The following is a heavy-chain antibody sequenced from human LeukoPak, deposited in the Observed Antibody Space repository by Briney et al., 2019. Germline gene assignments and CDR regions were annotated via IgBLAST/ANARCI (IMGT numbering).Heavy chain of an antibody. V-gene: IGHV3-23*01. CDR2: ISGSGGST. D-gene: IGHD1-26*01. CDR3: AKAYSGSYRYFDY. J-gene: IGHJ4*02. CDR1: GFTFNNYA. Sequence: GGSLRLSCAASGFTFNNYALSWVRQAPGKGLEWVSGISGSGGSTYNAVSVKGRFTISRDNSKNTLYLQMNGLRAEDTAVYYCAKAYSGSYRYFDYWGQGTLVTVSS.